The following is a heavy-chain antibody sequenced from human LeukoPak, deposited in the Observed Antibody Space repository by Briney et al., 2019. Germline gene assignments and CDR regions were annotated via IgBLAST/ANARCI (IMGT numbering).Heavy chain of an antibody. Sequence: PGRSLRLSCAASGFTFSSYGMHWVRQAPGKGLEWVAVVSYDGSNKYYADSVKGRFTISRDNSKNTLYLQLNSLRAEDTAVYYCARAGGTLGTRGAFDIWGQGTMVTVSS. V-gene: IGHV3-30*03. CDR2: VSYDGSNK. D-gene: IGHD7-27*01. CDR3: ARAGGTLGTRGAFDI. CDR1: GFTFSSYG. J-gene: IGHJ3*02.